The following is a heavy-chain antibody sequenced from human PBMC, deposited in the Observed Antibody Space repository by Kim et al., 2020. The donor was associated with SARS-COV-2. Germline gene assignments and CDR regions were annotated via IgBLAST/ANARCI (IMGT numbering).Heavy chain of an antibody. V-gene: IGHV4-31*03. CDR2: IYYSGST. CDR1: GGSISSGGYY. D-gene: IGHD2-8*01. Sequence: SETLSLTCTVSGGSISSGGYYWSWIRQHPGKGLEWIGYIYYSGSTYYNPSLKSRVTISVDTSKNQFSLKLSSVTAADTAVYYCARDNGVQKYYFDYWGQGTLVTVSS. J-gene: IGHJ4*02. CDR3: ARDNGVQKYYFDY.